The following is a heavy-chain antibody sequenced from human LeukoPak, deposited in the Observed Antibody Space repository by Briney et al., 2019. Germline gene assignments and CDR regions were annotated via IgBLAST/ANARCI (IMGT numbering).Heavy chain of an antibody. CDR2: ISYDGSNK. J-gene: IGHJ4*02. V-gene: IGHV3-30*01. Sequence: AGGSLRLSCAASGLTFSSYAMHWVRQAPGKGLEWVAVISYDGSNKYYADSVKGRFTISRDNSKNTLYLQMNSLRAEDTAVYYCARDLFGYHDYWGQGTLVTVSS. D-gene: IGHD5-18*01. CDR1: GLTFSSYA. CDR3: ARDLFGYHDY.